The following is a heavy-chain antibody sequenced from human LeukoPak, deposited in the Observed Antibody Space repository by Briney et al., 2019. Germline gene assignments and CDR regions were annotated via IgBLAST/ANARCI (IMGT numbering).Heavy chain of an antibody. CDR2: ISYDGSNK. CDR3: AKDSPYGSGSYYNSPVYYGMDV. CDR1: GFTFSSYS. J-gene: IGHJ6*02. D-gene: IGHD3-10*01. V-gene: IGHV3-30*18. Sequence: GGSLRLSCAASGFTFSSYSMSWVRQAPGKGLEWVAVISYDGSNKYYADSVKGRFTISRDNSKNTLYLQMNSLRAEDTAVYYCAKDSPYGSGSYYNSPVYYGMDVWGQGTTVTVSS.